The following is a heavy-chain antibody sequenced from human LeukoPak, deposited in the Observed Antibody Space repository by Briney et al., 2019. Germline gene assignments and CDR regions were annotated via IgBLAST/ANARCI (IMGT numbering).Heavy chain of an antibody. CDR2: ISYDGSNK. CDR1: GFTFSSYA. D-gene: IGHD3-22*01. V-gene: IGHV3-30-3*01. J-gene: IGHJ4*02. CDR3: ARAPIYYYDSSGYSDY. Sequence: GGSLRLSCAASGFTFSSYAMHWVRQAPGKGLEWVAVISYDGSNKYYADSVKGRFTISRDNSKNTLYLQMNSLRAEDTAVYYCARAPIYYYDSSGYSDYWGQGTLVTASS.